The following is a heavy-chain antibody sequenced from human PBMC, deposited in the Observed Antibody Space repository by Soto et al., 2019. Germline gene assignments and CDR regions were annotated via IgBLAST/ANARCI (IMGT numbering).Heavy chain of an antibody. CDR2: IYYSGST. CDR1: GGSISSYY. Sequence: SPTLSLTCTVSGGSISSYYWSWIRQPPGKGLEWIGYIYYSGSTNYNPSLKSRVTISVDTSKNQFSLKLSSVTAADTAVYYCARDLRSSSWTYWFDPWGQGTLVTVSS. V-gene: IGHV4-59*01. J-gene: IGHJ5*02. D-gene: IGHD6-13*01. CDR3: ARDLRSSSWTYWFDP.